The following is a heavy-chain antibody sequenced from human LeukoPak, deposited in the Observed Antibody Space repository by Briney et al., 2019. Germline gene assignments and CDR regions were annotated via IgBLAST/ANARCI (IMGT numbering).Heavy chain of an antibody. CDR1: GFTFSSYG. V-gene: IGHV3-33*07. Sequence: GGALRLSCAASGFTFSSYGMYWVRQAAGKGLEGVAVIYYDGNNQYYADSVKGRFTISRDNSNNMVYLQMNSLRAEDTAVYYCVREGFDVPFDNWGQGTLVTVSS. CDR3: VREGFDVPFDN. CDR2: IYYDGNNQ. D-gene: IGHD6-6*01. J-gene: IGHJ4*02.